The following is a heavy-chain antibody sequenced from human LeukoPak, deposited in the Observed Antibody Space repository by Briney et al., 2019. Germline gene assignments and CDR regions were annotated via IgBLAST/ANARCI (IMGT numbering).Heavy chain of an antibody. D-gene: IGHD5-12*01. CDR1: GFTFSSYA. J-gene: IGHJ4*02. V-gene: IGHV3-30*01. Sequence: GGSLRLSCAASGFTFSSYAMHWVRQAPGKGLEWVAVISYDGSNKYYADSVKGRFTISRDNSKNTLYLQMNSLRAEDMAVYYCARGVILGYDFDYWGQGTLVTVSS. CDR3: ARGVILGYDFDY. CDR2: ISYDGSNK.